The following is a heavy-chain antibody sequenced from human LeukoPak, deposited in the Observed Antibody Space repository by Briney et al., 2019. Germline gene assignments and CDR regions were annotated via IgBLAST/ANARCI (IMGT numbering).Heavy chain of an antibody. Sequence: PSETLSHTCAVYGGSFSGYYWSWIRQPPGKGLEWIGEINHSGSTNYNPSLKSRVTISVDTSKNQFSLKLSSVTAADTAVYYCARVPGIAVAGTVWFDPWGQGTLVTVSS. V-gene: IGHV4-34*01. CDR3: ARVPGIAVAGTVWFDP. CDR1: GGSFSGYY. D-gene: IGHD6-19*01. J-gene: IGHJ5*02. CDR2: INHSGST.